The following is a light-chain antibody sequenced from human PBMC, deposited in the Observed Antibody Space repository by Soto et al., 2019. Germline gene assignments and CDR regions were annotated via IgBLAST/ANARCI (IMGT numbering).Light chain of an antibody. J-gene: IGLJ3*02. CDR2: LEGTGSY. CDR3: ETWNSNTWV. CDR1: SGHSSYI. V-gene: IGLV4-60*02. Sequence: QAVVTQSSSASASLGSSVKLTCPLSSGHSSYIIAWHQQQPGKAPRYLMKLEGTGSYNKGSGVPDRFSGSSSGADRYLTISNLQFEDEADYYCETWNSNTWVFGGGTKLTVL.